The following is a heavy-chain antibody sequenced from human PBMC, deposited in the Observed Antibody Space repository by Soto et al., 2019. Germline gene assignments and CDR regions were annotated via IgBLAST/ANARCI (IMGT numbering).Heavy chain of an antibody. CDR1: GFTFSSYG. CDR3: AGHGGYSY. J-gene: IGHJ4*02. CDR2: IWYDGSNK. Sequence: PGGSLRLSCAASGFTFSSYGMHWVRQAPGKGLEWVAVIWYDGSNKYYADSVKGRFTISRDNSKNTVYLQMNSLRAEDTALYYCAGHGGYSYLGQGTLVTVSS. V-gene: IGHV3-33*01. D-gene: IGHD4-17*01.